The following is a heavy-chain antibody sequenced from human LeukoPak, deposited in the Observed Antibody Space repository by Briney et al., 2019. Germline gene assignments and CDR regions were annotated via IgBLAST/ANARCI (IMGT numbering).Heavy chain of an antibody. Sequence: SETLSLTCAVYGGSFSGYYWSWIRQPPGKGLEWIGEINHSGSTNYNPSLKSRVTISVDTSKNQFSLKLSSVTAADTAVYYCARLRGYYGSGTFGYWGQGTLVTVSS. V-gene: IGHV4-34*01. J-gene: IGHJ4*02. D-gene: IGHD3-10*01. CDR3: ARLRGYYGSGTFGY. CDR2: INHSGST. CDR1: GGSFSGYY.